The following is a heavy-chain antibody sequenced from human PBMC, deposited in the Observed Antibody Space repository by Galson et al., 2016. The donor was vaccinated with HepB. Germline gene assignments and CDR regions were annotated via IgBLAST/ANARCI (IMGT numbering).Heavy chain of an antibody. D-gene: IGHD2-21*01. V-gene: IGHV1-3*01. CDR3: TRDRRLWWNFDH. CDR1: GYTFTNYA. CDR2: LNAANGDT. Sequence: SAKVSCKASGYTFTNYAIHWVRQAPGQRLEWMGWLNAANGDTIYSQKFQGRVTMTRDTSATPVYVELNRLRSEDTAVYYCTRDRRLWWNFDHWGHGTLVTVSS. J-gene: IGHJ4*01.